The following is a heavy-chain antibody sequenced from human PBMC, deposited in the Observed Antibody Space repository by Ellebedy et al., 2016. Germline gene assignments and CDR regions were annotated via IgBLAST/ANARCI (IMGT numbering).Heavy chain of an antibody. CDR3: ARELRMPVAGIDV. D-gene: IGHD2-2*01. CDR2: IYSSGST. CDR1: GGSVSSTSDY. V-gene: IGHV4-61*01. Sequence: SETLSLTXTVSGGSVSSTSDYWSWIRQPRGKGLEWIGYIYSSGSTNYNPSLQSRVTISVDTSMNQFSLRLNSVTAADTAPYYCARELRMPVAGIDVWGQGTTVTVSS. J-gene: IGHJ6*02.